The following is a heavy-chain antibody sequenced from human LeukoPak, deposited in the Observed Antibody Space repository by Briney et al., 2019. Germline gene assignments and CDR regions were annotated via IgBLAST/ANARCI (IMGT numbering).Heavy chain of an antibody. CDR3: VKLSGSSWVYYYYGMDV. Sequence: PGGSLRLSCSASGFTFSSYAMHWVRQAPGKGLEYVSAISSNGSSTYYADSVKGRFTISRDNSKNTLYLQMSSLRAENTAVYYCVKLSGSSWVYYYYGMDVWGQGTTVTVSS. CDR1: GFTFSSYA. V-gene: IGHV3-64D*06. J-gene: IGHJ6*02. D-gene: IGHD6-13*01. CDR2: ISSNGSST.